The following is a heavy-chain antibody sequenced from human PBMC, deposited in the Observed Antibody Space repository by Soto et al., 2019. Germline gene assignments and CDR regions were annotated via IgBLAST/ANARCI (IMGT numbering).Heavy chain of an antibody. J-gene: IGHJ4*02. CDR3: ARHRNSGYGHPTFDF. CDR2: IYPGDSDT. Sequence: GESLKISCQGSGYSFTNHWIGWVRQMPGKRLELMGIIYPGDSDTRYSPSFQDQVTISVDKSISTAYLQWSSLKASDNAIYFCARHRNSGYGHPTFDFWGQGTPVTVHS. D-gene: IGHD5-12*01. CDR1: GYSFTNHW. V-gene: IGHV5-51*01.